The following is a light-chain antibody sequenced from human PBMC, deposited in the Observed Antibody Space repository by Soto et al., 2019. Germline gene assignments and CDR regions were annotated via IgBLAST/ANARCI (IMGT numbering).Light chain of an antibody. CDR3: SSYTRSSTPYV. CDR1: SSDVGGYNY. J-gene: IGLJ1*01. CDR2: EVS. Sequence: QSVLTQPASVSGSPGQSITISCTGTSSDVGGYNYVSWYQQHPGKAPKLMIYEVSNRPSGVSNRFSGSKSGNTASLTISGLQADDEADYYCSSYTRSSTPYVFGTGTKVTVL. V-gene: IGLV2-14*01.